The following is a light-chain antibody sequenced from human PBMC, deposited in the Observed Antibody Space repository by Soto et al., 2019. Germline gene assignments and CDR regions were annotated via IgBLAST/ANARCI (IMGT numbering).Light chain of an antibody. V-gene: IGKV1-39*01. CDR3: QQYGASPFT. CDR1: QTIRNF. CDR2: TTS. J-gene: IGKJ3*01. Sequence: DIQMTQSPSSLSASVGDRVTITCRASQTIRNFLNWYQQKPGTAPRLLIHTTSSLQSGVPARFSGSGSGTDFSLTISSVEPEDFAVYYCQQYGASPFTFGPGTRVEI.